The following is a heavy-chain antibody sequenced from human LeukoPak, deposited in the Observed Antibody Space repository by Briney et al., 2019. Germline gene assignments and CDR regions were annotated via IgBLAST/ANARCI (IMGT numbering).Heavy chain of an antibody. J-gene: IGHJ4*02. D-gene: IGHD5-18*01. V-gene: IGHV2-5*02. CDR3: AHIGYNYAPFEF. CDR2: IYWDDDR. CDR1: GFSLSTSGVG. Sequence: SGPTLVNPTQTLTLTCTFSGFSLSTSGVGVGWIRQPPGKALEWLALIYWDDDRRYSPFLKSRLTITKDTSRNQVVLTMTNMGPVDTATYYCAHIGYNYAPFEFWGQGTLVTVSS.